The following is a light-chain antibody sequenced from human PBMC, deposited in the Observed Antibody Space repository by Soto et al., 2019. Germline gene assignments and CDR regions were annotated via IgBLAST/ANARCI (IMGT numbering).Light chain of an antibody. J-gene: IGKJ5*01. CDR3: KQLNSYT. V-gene: IGKV1-9*01. CDR1: QGIGTY. Sequence: DIQLTQSPSFLSASVGDRVTITCRASQGIGTYLAWYQQKPGKAPNLLIYAASTLQSGVPSRFSGSGSGTEFTLTIGSLQPEDFATYSCKQLNSYTFGQGTRLEIK. CDR2: AAS.